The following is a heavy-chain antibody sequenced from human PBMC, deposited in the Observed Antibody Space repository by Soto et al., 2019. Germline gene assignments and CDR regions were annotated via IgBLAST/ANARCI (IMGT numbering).Heavy chain of an antibody. D-gene: IGHD1-20*01. CDR1: GYSFTSYW. Sequence: GESLKISCKGSGYSFTSYWIGWVRQMPGKGLEWMGIIYPGDSDTRYSPSFQGQVTISADKSISTAYPQWSSLKASDTAMYYCASHGTTYNVRVDAFDIWGQGTMVTVSS. J-gene: IGHJ3*02. CDR2: IYPGDSDT. V-gene: IGHV5-51*01. CDR3: ASHGTTYNVRVDAFDI.